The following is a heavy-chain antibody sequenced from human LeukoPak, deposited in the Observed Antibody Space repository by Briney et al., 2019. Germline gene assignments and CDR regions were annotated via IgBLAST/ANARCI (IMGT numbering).Heavy chain of an antibody. D-gene: IGHD3-22*01. J-gene: IGHJ4*02. CDR1: GFTISGYW. V-gene: IGHV3-7*01. CDR3: ATSDDSSGSD. Sequence: GGSLRLSCAASGFTISGYWMSWVRQAPGKGLEWVANINLDGSVKHYVDSAKGRFTIARYSAKNSLYLQMNSLRAEDTALYYCATSDDSSGSDWGQGTLVTVSS. CDR2: INLDGSVK.